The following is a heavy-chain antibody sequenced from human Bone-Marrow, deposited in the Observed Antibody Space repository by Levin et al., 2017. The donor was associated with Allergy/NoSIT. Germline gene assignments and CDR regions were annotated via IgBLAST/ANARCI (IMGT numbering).Heavy chain of an antibody. D-gene: IGHD2-2*01. CDR1: GFTFSRYS. J-gene: IGHJ4*02. Sequence: SGGSLRLSCAASGFTFSRYSMNWVRQAPGRGLEWVSYISRSSSTISYADSVKGRFTISRDNAKNSLYLQMNSLRDEDTAVDYCARPDCSGTSCYYFFDSWGQGTLVTVSS. CDR2: ISRSSSTI. V-gene: IGHV3-48*02. CDR3: ARPDCSGTSCYYFFDS.